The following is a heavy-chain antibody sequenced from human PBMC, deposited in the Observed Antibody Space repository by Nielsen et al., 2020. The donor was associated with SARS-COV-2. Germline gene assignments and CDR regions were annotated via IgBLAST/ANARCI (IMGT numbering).Heavy chain of an antibody. Sequence: GESLKISCEASGFTFSNYVMTWVRQAPGKGLEWLSSIYSGGSSTYYADSVKGRFTISRDNSKNTLYLQMNSLRAEDTAVYYCARGDDILTGYEFHYWGQGTLVTVSS. CDR2: IYSGGSST. J-gene: IGHJ4*02. CDR1: GFTFSNYV. D-gene: IGHD3-9*01. CDR3: ARGDDILTGYEFHY. V-gene: IGHV3-23*05.